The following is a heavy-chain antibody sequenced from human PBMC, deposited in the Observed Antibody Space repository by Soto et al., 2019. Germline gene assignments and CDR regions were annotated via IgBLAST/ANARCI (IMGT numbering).Heavy chain of an antibody. V-gene: IGHV1-8*01. J-gene: IGHJ4*02. Sequence: QVQLVQSGAVVKKPGASVKVSCKASGYTFTSHDINWMRQATGQGLEWMGWMNPNSGHTNYAQKFQGRVTMTRDTSISTAYMELTNLRSEDTGIYYCASDMSTMWGQGTLVTVSS. CDR2: MNPNSGHT. CDR3: ASDMSTM. D-gene: IGHD2-2*01. CDR1: GYTFTSHD.